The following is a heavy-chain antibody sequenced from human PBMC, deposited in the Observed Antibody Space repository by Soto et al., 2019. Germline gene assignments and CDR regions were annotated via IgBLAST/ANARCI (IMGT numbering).Heavy chain of an antibody. D-gene: IGHD3-10*01. J-gene: IGHJ4*02. CDR1: GGSFSGYY. Sequence: SETLSLTCAVYGGSFSGYYWSWIRQPPGKGLEWIGEINHSGSTNYNPSLKSRVTISVDTSKNQSSLKLSSVTAADTAVYYCARTYGSGTYYFDYWGQGTLVTVSS. V-gene: IGHV4-34*01. CDR3: ARTYGSGTYYFDY. CDR2: INHSGST.